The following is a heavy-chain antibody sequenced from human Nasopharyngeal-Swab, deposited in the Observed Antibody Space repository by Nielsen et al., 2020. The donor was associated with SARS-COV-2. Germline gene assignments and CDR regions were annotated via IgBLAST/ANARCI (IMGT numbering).Heavy chain of an antibody. CDR3: TSMYSSGWYHTDAFDI. D-gene: IGHD6-19*01. J-gene: IGHJ3*02. V-gene: IGHV3-73*01. CDR1: GFTFSGSA. Sequence: GESMKISCAASGFTFSGSARHWVRQACGKGLEWVGRIRSKANSYATAYAASVKGRFTISRDDSKNTAYLQMNSLKTEDTAVYYCTSMYSSGWYHTDAFDIWGQGTMVTVSS. CDR2: IRSKANSYAT.